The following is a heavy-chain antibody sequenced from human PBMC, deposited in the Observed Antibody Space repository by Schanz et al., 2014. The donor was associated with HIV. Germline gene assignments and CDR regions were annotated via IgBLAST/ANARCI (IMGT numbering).Heavy chain of an antibody. V-gene: IGHV1-69*01. CDR2: IIPLFGTA. Sequence: QVQLVQSGAEVKKPGSSVKVSCKASGGTFSSYAITWVRRAPGQGLEWMGGIIPLFGTANYAQKFQGRVTITADESTSTAYMELSSLRSEDTAVYYCARSRYGDYPYYFDYWGQGTLVTVSS. CDR3: ARSRYGDYPYYFDY. D-gene: IGHD4-17*01. J-gene: IGHJ4*02. CDR1: GGTFSSYA.